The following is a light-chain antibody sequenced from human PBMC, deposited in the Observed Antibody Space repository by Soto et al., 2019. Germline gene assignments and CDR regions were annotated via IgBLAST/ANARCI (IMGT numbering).Light chain of an antibody. V-gene: IGKV4-1*01. CDR2: WAS. CDR1: QSVFYSSTNKNH. CDR3: QHYHSNPIT. Sequence: DIVMTQSPDSLAVSLGERATINCKSSQSVFYSSTNKNHLAWYQQKPGQPPKLLIYWASTREFGVPDRFSGSGSGTDLTLTISSLQAEDVAVYYCQHYHSNPITFGQGTRLEIK. J-gene: IGKJ5*01.